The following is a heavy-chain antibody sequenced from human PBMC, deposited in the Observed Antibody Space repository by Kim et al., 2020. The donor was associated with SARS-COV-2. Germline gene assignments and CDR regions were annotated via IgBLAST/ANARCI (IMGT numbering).Heavy chain of an antibody. CDR1: GYTFTTYA. D-gene: IGHD2-15*01. J-gene: IGHJ4*02. CDR2: INTNTGNP. V-gene: IGHV7-4-1*02. CDR3: ARPSRRCSGETFYSNFDY. Sequence: ASVKVSCKASGYTFTTYAMIWVRQAPGQGLEWMGWINTNTGNPTYAQGFTGRFVFSLDTSVSTSYLQTSSLEAEDTAVYYCARPSRRCSGETFYSNFDYWGQGTLVTVPS.